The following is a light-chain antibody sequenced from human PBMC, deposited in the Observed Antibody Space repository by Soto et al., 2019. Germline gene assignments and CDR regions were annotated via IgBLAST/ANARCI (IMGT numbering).Light chain of an antibody. Sequence: DIQMTQSPSTLSASVGDRVTITCRASQSISDWLAWYQQNPGKAPKVLIYKGSFLENGVPSRFSDSGSGTEFTLTIDSLQPDDFATYYCHQYNSYPWTFGQGTKVEIK. CDR1: QSISDW. J-gene: IGKJ1*01. V-gene: IGKV1-5*03. CDR3: HQYNSYPWT. CDR2: KGS.